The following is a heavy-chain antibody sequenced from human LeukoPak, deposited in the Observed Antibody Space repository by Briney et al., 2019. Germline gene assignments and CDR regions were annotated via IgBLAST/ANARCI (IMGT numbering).Heavy chain of an antibody. CDR1: GFTVSNNY. Sequence: GGSLRLSCAASGFTVSNNYMSWVRQAPGKGLEWVSLIYSSGSTDYTDSVKGGFTISRDNSRNTLYLQMNSLRDEDTAVYYCARGGDIVGTSRSAFDIWGQGTMVTVSS. CDR3: ARGGDIVGTSRSAFDI. D-gene: IGHD1-26*01. V-gene: IGHV3-53*01. J-gene: IGHJ3*02. CDR2: IYSSGST.